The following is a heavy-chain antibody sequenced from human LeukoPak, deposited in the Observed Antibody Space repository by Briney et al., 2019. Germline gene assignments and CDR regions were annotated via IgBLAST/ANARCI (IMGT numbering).Heavy chain of an antibody. CDR3: ARHVAAAGPGFDP. CDR1: GGSISSYY. Sequence: PSETLSLTCTVSGGSISSYYWSWIRQPPGKGLVWIGYIYYSGSTNYNPSLKSRVTISVDTSKNQFSLKLSSVTAADTAVYYCARHVAAAGPGFDPWGQGTLVTVSS. J-gene: IGHJ5*02. D-gene: IGHD6-13*01. CDR2: IYYSGST. V-gene: IGHV4-59*08.